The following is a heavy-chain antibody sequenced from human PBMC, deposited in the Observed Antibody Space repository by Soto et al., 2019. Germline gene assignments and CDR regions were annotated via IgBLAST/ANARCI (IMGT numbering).Heavy chain of an antibody. V-gene: IGHV4-34*01. D-gene: IGHD6-13*01. CDR1: GGSFSAYY. J-gene: IGHJ4*02. CDR2: INHRGST. Sequence: QVQLQQWGAGLLKPSETLSLTCAVYGGSFSAYYWSWIRQPPGKGLEWIGEINHRGSTNYNPSLKSRVTISVDTSKNQFSLKLSAVTAADTAVYYCARDLAAALMIVWGQGTLVTVSS. CDR3: ARDLAAALMIV.